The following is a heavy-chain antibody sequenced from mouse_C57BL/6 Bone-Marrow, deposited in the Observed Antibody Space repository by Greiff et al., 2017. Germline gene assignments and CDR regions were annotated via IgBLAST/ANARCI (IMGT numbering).Heavy chain of an antibody. CDR1: GYTFTNYW. J-gene: IGHJ2*01. CDR2: IYPGGGYT. V-gene: IGHV1-63*01. D-gene: IGHD4-1*02. Sequence: QVQLLQSGAELVRPGTSVKLSCKASGYTFTNYWICWAKQRPGHGLEWVGAIYPGGGYTNYNEKFKGKGTLTADKDYSTAYMQFSSLTSEDSAIYFCASPTGTFFDYWGQGTTPTVSA. CDR3: ASPTGTFFDY.